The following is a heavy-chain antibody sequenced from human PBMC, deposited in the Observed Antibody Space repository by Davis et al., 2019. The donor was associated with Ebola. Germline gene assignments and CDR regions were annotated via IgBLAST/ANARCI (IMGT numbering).Heavy chain of an antibody. V-gene: IGHV1-18*01. CDR1: GYSFTDDG. Sequence: ASVKVSCKASGYSFTDDGISWVRQAPGQGLEWMGWISTYNGNTNYAQKLQGRVTMTTDTSTSTAYMELRSLRSDDTAVYYCAREQLELRTSSYYFDYWGQGTLVTVSS. CDR2: ISTYNGNT. CDR3: AREQLELRTSSYYFDY. J-gene: IGHJ4*02. D-gene: IGHD1-7*01.